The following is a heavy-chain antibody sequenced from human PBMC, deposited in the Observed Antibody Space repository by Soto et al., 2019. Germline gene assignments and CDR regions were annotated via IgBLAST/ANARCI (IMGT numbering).Heavy chain of an antibody. J-gene: IGHJ2*01. Sequence: QVQLVESGGGVVQPGKSLRLSCAGTGFTFNSYGMHWVRQAPGKGLEWVAVIWYDGYNKYYADSVKGRFAISRDNSKNTVYLEMNSLRAEETAVYYCAGGTGWSNWYFDLWGRGTLVTVSS. V-gene: IGHV3-33*01. CDR2: IWYDGYNK. D-gene: IGHD6-19*01. CDR1: GFTFNSYG. CDR3: AGGTGWSNWYFDL.